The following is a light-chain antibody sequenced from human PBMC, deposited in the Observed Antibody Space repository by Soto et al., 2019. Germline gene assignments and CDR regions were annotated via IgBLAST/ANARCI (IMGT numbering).Light chain of an antibody. CDR2: EVT. CDR3: SSYTNTVL. Sequence: QSALTQPASVSGSPGQSITISCTGTSSDVGGYNYVSWYQQHPGKAPKLIIYEVTNRPSGVSNRFSGSKSGNTASLTISGLRAEDEADYYCSSYTNTVLFGGGTKVTVL. J-gene: IGLJ2*01. V-gene: IGLV2-14*01. CDR1: SSDVGGYNY.